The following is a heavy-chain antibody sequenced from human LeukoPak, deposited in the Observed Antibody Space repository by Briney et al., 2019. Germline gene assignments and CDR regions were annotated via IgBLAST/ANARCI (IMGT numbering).Heavy chain of an antibody. CDR1: GFTFDDYA. J-gene: IGHJ3*02. V-gene: IGHV3-20*04. Sequence: GGSLRLSCEVSGFTFDDYAINWVRQAPGKGQEWVANINWNGGSTGYGDSVKGRFTISRDNTKNSVFLQMHSLRGDDTALYYCARDMLLEDAFDIWGQGTMVIVSS. CDR2: INWNGGST. D-gene: IGHD3-10*02. CDR3: ARDMLLEDAFDI.